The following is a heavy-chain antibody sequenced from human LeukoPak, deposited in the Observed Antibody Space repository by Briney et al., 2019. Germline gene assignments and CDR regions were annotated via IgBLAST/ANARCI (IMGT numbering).Heavy chain of an antibody. CDR3: ARDAIADSSVADAFDI. J-gene: IGHJ3*02. Sequence: GGSLRLSCAASGFIFSAYSMSWVRQAPGKGLEWVSAISGGGGTTFYSDSVKGRFTISRDNSKNTLNLQMNSLRAEDTAVYYCARDAIADSSVADAFDIWGQGTMVTVSS. D-gene: IGHD6-19*01. CDR2: ISGGGGTT. V-gene: IGHV3-23*01. CDR1: GFIFSAYS.